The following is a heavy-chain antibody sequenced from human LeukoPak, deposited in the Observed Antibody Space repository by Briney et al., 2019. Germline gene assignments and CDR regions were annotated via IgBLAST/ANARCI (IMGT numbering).Heavy chain of an antibody. J-gene: IGHJ4*02. D-gene: IGHD2-8*01. CDR3: AREYCTNGVCYKRFDY. CDR1: GFTFSSYA. V-gene: IGHV3-64*01. CDR2: ISSNGGST. Sequence: QAGGSLRLSCAGSGFTFSSYAMHWVRQAPGKGLEYVSGISSNGGSTYHANSVKGRFTISRDNSKNTLYLQMGSLRAEDMAVYYCAREYCTNGVCYKRFDYWGQGTLVTVSS.